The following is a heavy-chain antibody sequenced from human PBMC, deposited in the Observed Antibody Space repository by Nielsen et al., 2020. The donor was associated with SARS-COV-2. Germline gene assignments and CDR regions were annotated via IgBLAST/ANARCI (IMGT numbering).Heavy chain of an antibody. CDR3: ARLWDDGYYFDTGPYDY. Sequence: GGSLRLSCAASGFAFSTYWMHWVRQVPGRGLVWVSRINSDGRGTSYADSVKGRFTISRDNARNTVYLQMNSLRAEDTAVYYCARLWDDGYYFDTGPYDYWGQGTLVTVSS. CDR1: GFAFSTYW. V-gene: IGHV3-74*01. D-gene: IGHD3-22*01. CDR2: INSDGRGT. J-gene: IGHJ4*02.